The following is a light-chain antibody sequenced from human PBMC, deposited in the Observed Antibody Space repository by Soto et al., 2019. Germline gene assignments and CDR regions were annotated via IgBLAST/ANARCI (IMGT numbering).Light chain of an antibody. Sequence: QSALTQPASVSGSPGQSITISCTGTSSDIGAYNYVSWYQQHPGKAPKRMIYGVTNRPSGVSNRFSGSKSGNTASLTISRLQAEDEADNYCSSYTTRSTLEFGGGTKVTVL. CDR3: SSYTTRSTLE. V-gene: IGLV2-14*01. CDR1: SSDIGAYNY. J-gene: IGLJ2*01. CDR2: GVT.